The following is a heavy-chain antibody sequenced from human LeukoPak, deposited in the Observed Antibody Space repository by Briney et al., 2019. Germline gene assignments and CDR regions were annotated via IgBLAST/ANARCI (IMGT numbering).Heavy chain of an antibody. V-gene: IGHV4-4*07. CDR2: PHTTGRT. J-gene: IGHJ4*02. CDR3: ARDLALGYCPSSSCSSPLFDY. D-gene: IGHD2-2*01. Sequence: SETLSLTSTVSGASISSYYWSWIRPPAGKGREWIGRPHTTGRTRYKPYLISRVAMSVDASKNQFSLKVSSETAADTAVYYCARDLALGYCPSSSCSSPLFDYWGQGTLVTVSS. CDR1: GASISSYY.